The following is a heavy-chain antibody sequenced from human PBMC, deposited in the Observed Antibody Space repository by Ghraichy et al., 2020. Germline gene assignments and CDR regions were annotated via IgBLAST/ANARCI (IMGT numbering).Heavy chain of an antibody. CDR3: ARAFFSGGYDTIHFYGLDV. CDR2: IYYTGST. V-gene: IGHV4-61*01. CDR1: GGSVSSGSYY. J-gene: IGHJ6*02. Sequence: SETLSLTCTVSGGSVSSGSYYWTWIRQPPGKGLEYIGYIYYTGSTNYNPSLKSRVTISVDTSKNQFSLKLSSVTAADTAEYHCARAFFSGGYDTIHFYGLDVWGQGTTVTVSS. D-gene: IGHD5-12*01.